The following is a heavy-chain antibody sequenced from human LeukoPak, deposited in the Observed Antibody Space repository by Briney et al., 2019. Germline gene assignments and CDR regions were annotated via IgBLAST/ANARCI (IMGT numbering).Heavy chain of an antibody. D-gene: IGHD3-10*01. CDR1: GFTFSSYG. CDR2: IRYDGSNK. CDR3: AKDLGAYYYGSGEFDY. J-gene: IGHJ4*02. Sequence: WGFLRVSCEASGFTFSSYGMHWVRQAPGKGLEWVAFIRYDGSNKYYADSVKGRFTISRDNSKNTLYLQMNSLRAEDTAVYYCAKDLGAYYYGSGEFDYWGQGTLVTVSS. V-gene: IGHV3-30*02.